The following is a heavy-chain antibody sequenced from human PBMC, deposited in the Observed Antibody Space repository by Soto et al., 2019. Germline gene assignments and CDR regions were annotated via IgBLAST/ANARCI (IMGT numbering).Heavy chain of an antibody. CDR3: ARSRTTVTPSGFQH. Sequence: SETLSLTSTVSGGSISSYYWSWIRQPPGKGLEWIGYIYYSGSTNHNPSLKSRVTISVDTSKNQFSLKLSSVTAADTAVYYCARSRTTVTPSGFQHWGQGTLVTVSS. J-gene: IGHJ1*01. CDR2: IYYSGST. CDR1: GGSISSYY. V-gene: IGHV4-59*01. D-gene: IGHD4-17*01.